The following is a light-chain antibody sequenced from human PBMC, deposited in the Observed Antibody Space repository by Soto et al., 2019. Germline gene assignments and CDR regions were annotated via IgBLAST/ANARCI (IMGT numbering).Light chain of an antibody. Sequence: QSALTQPRSVSGSPGQSGTISCTGTSSDVGGYNYVSWYQQHPGKAPKLLIYAVNMRPSGVPDRFSGSKSGNTASLTISGLQAEDEADYSCCSYAGSYTWVFGGGTKLTVL. CDR1: SSDVGGYNY. J-gene: IGLJ3*02. CDR3: CSYAGSYTWV. V-gene: IGLV2-11*01. CDR2: AVN.